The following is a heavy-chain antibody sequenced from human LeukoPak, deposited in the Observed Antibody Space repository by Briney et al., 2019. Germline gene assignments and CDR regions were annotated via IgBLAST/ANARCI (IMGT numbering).Heavy chain of an antibody. V-gene: IGHV3-30-3*01. J-gene: IGHJ4*02. CDR2: ISYDGSNK. Sequence: GGSLRLSCAASGFTFSSYAMHWVRQAPGKGLEWVAVISYDGSNKYYADSVKGRFTISRDNSKNTLYLQMNSLRAEDTAVYYCARGEEAGIAAAGTLFDYWGQGTLVTVSS. D-gene: IGHD6-13*01. CDR1: GFTFSSYA. CDR3: ARGEEAGIAAAGTLFDY.